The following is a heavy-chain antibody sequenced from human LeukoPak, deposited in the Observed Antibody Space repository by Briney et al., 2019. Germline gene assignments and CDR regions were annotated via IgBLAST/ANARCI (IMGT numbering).Heavy chain of an antibody. CDR2: IDTSGST. D-gene: IGHD6-13*01. CDR1: GGSINSGTYY. J-gene: IGHJ3*02. CDR3: ARGHSFSSSWSRSALAI. Sequence: SQTLSLTCTVSGGSINSGTYYWNWIRQPAGKGLEWLGRIDTSGSTHYNPSLTSRVTISLDTTHSQFSLYLISLSAADTAVYYCARGHSFSSSWSRSALAIWGQGTMVTVSS. V-gene: IGHV4-61*02.